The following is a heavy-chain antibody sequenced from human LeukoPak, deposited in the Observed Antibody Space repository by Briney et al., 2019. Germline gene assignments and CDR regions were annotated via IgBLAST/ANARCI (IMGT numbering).Heavy chain of an antibody. D-gene: IGHD3-3*01. CDR1: GFTFSGFW. CDR3: ARDLPDITIFGVVIRGNGMDV. Sequence: VQPGGSLRLSCAVSGFTFSGFWMSWSRQAPGKGLEWVASINSDGSEGYYADVVKGRFTISRDNAKNSLYLQMNSLRAEDTAVYYCARDLPDITIFGVVIRGNGMDVWGQGTTVTVSS. V-gene: IGHV3-7*03. CDR2: INSDGSEG. J-gene: IGHJ6*02.